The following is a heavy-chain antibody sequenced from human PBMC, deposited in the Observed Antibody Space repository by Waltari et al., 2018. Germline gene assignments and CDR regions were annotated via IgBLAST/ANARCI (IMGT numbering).Heavy chain of an antibody. J-gene: IGHJ6*02. V-gene: IGHV5-51*01. CDR2: IYPGDSDT. CDR3: ARFRVVVPAAIVAYGMDV. D-gene: IGHD2-2*02. CDR1: GYSFTSYC. Sequence: EVQLVQSGAEVNKPGESLKISCKGSGYSFTSYCIVWVRQITRNGLEWMGIIYPGDSDTRYSPSFQGQVTISADKSISTAYLQWSSLKASDTAMYYCARFRVVVPAAIVAYGMDVWGQGTTVTVSS.